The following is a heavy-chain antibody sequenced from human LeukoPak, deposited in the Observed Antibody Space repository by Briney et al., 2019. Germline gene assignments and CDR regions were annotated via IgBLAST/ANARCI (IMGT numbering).Heavy chain of an antibody. Sequence: SETLSLTCTVSGYPINNAYYWVWIRQPPGRGLEWIGSLYHPDSTYYNPSLKSRVTLTADTSRNQFSLKLSFVTAADTAVYYCARQYDSYFYYYVDPWGTGTMVTVSS. V-gene: IGHV4-38-2*02. CDR1: GYPINNAYY. CDR2: LYHPDST. J-gene: IGHJ6*03. D-gene: IGHD2-2*01. CDR3: ARQYDSYFYYYVDP.